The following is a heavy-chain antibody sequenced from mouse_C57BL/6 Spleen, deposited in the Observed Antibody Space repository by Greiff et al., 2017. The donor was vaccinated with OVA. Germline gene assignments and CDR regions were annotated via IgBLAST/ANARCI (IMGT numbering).Heavy chain of an antibody. Sequence: EVQLQQSGPVLVKPGASVKMSCKASGYTFTDYYMNWVKQSHGKSLEWIGVINPYNGGTSYNQKFKGKATLTVDKSSSTAYMELNSLTSEDSAVYYCAREGYYSNPNYYAMDYWGQGTSVTVSS. J-gene: IGHJ4*01. V-gene: IGHV1-19*01. CDR2: INPYNGGT. CDR1: GYTFTDYY. CDR3: AREGYYSNPNYYAMDY. D-gene: IGHD2-5*01.